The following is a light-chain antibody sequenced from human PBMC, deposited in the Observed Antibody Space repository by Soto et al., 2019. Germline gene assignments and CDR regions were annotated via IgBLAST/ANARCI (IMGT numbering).Light chain of an antibody. CDR1: QAISSH. Sequence: DIQLTQSPSFLSASVGGRVTITCRASQAISSHLAWYQQKPGKAPNLLIYGASTLQSGVPSRFGGSGSGTQITLTISSLQPEDFATYYCQQLNSYPLTFGPGATVDSK. CDR2: GAS. J-gene: IGKJ3*01. V-gene: IGKV1-9*01. CDR3: QQLNSYPLT.